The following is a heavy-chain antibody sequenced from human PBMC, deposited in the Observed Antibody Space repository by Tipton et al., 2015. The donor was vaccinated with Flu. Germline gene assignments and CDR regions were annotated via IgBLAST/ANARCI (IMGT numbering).Heavy chain of an antibody. J-gene: IGHJ6*02. CDR2: IIPLFGTA. CDR1: GGTFSSYG. Sequence: QLVQSGAELKKPGSSVKVSCKVSGGTFSSYGINWVRQAPGQGLEWMGGIIPLFGTANYAQKFQGRVTIIADDSTSTVDMELTSLRSEDTAVYYCAAPWGYCTGGRCRMDVWGQGTTVTVSS. V-gene: IGHV1-69*01. CDR3: AAPWGYCTGGRCRMDV. D-gene: IGHD2-15*01.